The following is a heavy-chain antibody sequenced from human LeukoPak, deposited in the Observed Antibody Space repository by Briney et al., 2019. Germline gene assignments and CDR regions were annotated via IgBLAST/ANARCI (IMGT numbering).Heavy chain of an antibody. D-gene: IGHD3-10*01. Sequence: GGSLRLSCAASGVTFNNFGMHWVRHAPGKGLEWVAFIRYDGSNKYYADSVKGRFTISRDNSKNTLYLQMNSLRAEDTAVYYCAKDLTYYGSGSQADYWGQGTLVTVSS. V-gene: IGHV3-30*02. J-gene: IGHJ4*02. CDR2: IRYDGSNK. CDR1: GVTFNNFG. CDR3: AKDLTYYGSGSQADY.